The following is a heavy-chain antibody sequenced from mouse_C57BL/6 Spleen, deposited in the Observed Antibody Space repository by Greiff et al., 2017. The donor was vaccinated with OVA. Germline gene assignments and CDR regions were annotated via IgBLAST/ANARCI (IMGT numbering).Heavy chain of an antibody. CDR3: ARKDYYGSSLYAMDY. Sequence: VQLQQPGAELVRPGSSVKLSCKASGYTFTSYWMDWVKQRPGQGLEWIGNIYPSDSETHYNQKFKDKATLTVDKSSSTAYMQLSSLTSEDSAVYYCARKDYYGSSLYAMDYWGQGTSVTVSS. D-gene: IGHD1-1*01. J-gene: IGHJ4*01. CDR1: GYTFTSYW. CDR2: IYPSDSET. V-gene: IGHV1-61*01.